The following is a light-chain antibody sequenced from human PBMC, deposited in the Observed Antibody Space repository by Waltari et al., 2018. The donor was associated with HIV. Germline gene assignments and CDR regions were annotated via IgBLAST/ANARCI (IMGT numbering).Light chain of an antibody. V-gene: IGLV2-18*01. J-gene: IGLJ3*02. CDR2: EVS. Sequence: QSALTQPPSVSGSPRQSVTISCTGTSSDVGSYNRVSWYQQPPGTAPKLMIYEVSNRPSGVPDRFSGSKSGNTASLTISGLQAEDEADYYCSLYTSSSTWVFGGGTKLTVL. CDR3: SLYTSSSTWV. CDR1: SSDVGSYNR.